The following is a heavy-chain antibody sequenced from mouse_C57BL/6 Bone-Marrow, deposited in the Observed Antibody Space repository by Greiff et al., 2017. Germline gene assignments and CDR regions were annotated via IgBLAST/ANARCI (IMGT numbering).Heavy chain of an antibody. V-gene: IGHV14-4*01. D-gene: IGHD1-1*01. Sequence: EVKLMESGAELVRPGASVKLSCTASGFNIKDDYMHWVKQRPEQGLEWIGWIDPENGDPEYASKFQGKATITADTSSNTAYLQLSSLTSEDTAVYYCTPYYPGFAYWGQGTLVTVSA. CDR2: IDPENGDP. CDR3: TPYYPGFAY. J-gene: IGHJ3*01. CDR1: GFNIKDDY.